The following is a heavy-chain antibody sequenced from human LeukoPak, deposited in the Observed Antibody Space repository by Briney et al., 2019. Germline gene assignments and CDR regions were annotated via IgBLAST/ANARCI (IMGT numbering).Heavy chain of an antibody. J-gene: IGHJ4*02. D-gene: IGHD2-2*01. CDR3: ARGLTLLGYCSGTSCLMNY. CDR1: GFTLSSYW. CDR2: IDSDGTTI. Sequence: GGSLRPSCAVSGFTLSSYWMHWVRQAPGKGLVWVSRIDSDGTTIDYADSVKGRFTISRDNANNTLYLQMNSLRAEDAGVYYCARGLTLLGYCSGTSCLMNYWGQGTLVTVSS. V-gene: IGHV3-74*01.